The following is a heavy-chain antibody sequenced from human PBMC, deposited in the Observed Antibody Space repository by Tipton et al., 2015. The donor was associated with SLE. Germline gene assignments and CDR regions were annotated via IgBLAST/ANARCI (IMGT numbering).Heavy chain of an antibody. Sequence: TLSLTCSVSGGSISSGGYYWSWIRQHPGKGLEWIGYSHYSGNTYYNTSLKSRVTISVDTSKNQFSLKLSSLTAADTAVYYCARGRRGYTAYVVPDYWGQGTQVTVSS. V-gene: IGHV4-31*03. CDR1: GGSISSGGYY. D-gene: IGHD5-12*01. J-gene: IGHJ4*02. CDR2: SHYSGNT. CDR3: ARGRRGYTAYVVPDY.